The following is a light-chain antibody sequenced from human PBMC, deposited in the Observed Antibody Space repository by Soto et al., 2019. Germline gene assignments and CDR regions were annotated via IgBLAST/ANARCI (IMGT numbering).Light chain of an antibody. CDR1: TSNVGSRT. Sequence: QSVLTQPPSASGTPGQMVTISCSGGTSNVGSRTVNWYQHLPPTAPKLLIHRNNQRPSGVSDRFSGSKSDTSASLAISGLQSEDEADYYCAAWDDSLRTFVFGGGTQLTVL. J-gene: IGLJ2*01. CDR2: RNN. CDR3: AAWDDSLRTFV. V-gene: IGLV1-44*01.